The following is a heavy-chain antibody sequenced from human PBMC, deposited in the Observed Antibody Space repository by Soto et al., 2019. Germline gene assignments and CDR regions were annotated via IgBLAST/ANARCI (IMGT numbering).Heavy chain of an antibody. J-gene: IGHJ4*02. Sequence: QVQLVESGGGVVQPGRSLRLSCAASGFTFSSYGMHWVRQAPGKGLEWVAVIWYDGSNKYYADSVKGRFTISRDNSKNTLDLETASLCAEDTAVYYCASDEAFEEVQGSTDYGGQGPLVTVSS. V-gene: IGHV3-33*01. D-gene: IGHD3-10*01. CDR2: IWYDGSNK. CDR1: GFTFSSYG. CDR3: ASDEAFEEVQGSTDY.